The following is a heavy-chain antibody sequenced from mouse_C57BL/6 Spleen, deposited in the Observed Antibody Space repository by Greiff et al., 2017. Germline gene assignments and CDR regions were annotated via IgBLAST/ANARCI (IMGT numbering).Heavy chain of an antibody. Sequence: EVKLVAPEGGLVQPGRSMKLSCTASGFTFSDYYMAWVSQVPVKGLEWVANINYDGSSTYYLDSLTSRFIISRYNAKIILFLQMISLKTEDTASYFCARDEYAIDDWGQGTSVTVSS. V-gene: IGHV5-16*01. J-gene: IGHJ4*01. CDR1: GFTFSDYY. CDR2: INYDGSST. CDR3: ARDEYAIDD.